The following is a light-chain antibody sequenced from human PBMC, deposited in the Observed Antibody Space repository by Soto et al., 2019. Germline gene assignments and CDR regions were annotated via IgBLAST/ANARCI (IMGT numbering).Light chain of an antibody. V-gene: IGKV1-39*01. CDR1: QSITNF. J-gene: IGKJ5*01. Sequence: DIQMTQSPSSLSASVGDRVTLTCRASQSITNFLNWYQQKPGKAPNLLIYAASSLQSGAPSRFSGSGSGTDFTLTISSLQPEDFASYYCQHSYSNIITFGQGTRLEIK. CDR3: QHSYSNIIT. CDR2: AAS.